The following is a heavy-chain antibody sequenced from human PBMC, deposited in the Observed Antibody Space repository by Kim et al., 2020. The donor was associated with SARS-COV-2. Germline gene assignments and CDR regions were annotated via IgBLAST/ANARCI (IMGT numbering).Heavy chain of an antibody. V-gene: IGHV3-64*01. D-gene: IGHD6-6*01. J-gene: IGHJ4*02. CDR3: ARISSSSSADRNY. CDR2: ISSNGGSS. Sequence: GGSLRLSCAASGFTFSSYAMHWVRKAPGKGLEYVSAISSNGGSSYYANSVKGRFTISRDNSKNTLYLQMGSLRAEDMAVYYCARISSSSSADRNYWGQGTLVTVSS. CDR1: GFTFSSYA.